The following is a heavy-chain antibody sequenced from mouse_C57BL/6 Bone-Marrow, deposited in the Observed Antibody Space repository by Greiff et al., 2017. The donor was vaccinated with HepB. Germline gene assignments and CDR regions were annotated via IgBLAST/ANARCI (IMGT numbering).Heavy chain of an antibody. V-gene: IGHV1-47*01. CDR3: ARGYYGSSHYFDY. J-gene: IGHJ2*01. CDR1: GYPFPPYP. CDR2: FHPYNDDT. Sequence: LVESGAELVKPGASVKMSCKASGYPFPPYPIGWRKQNQGKSLEWIGIFHPYNDDTKYNEKFKGKATLTVEKSSSTVYLELSRLTSDDSAVYYCARGYYGSSHYFDYWGQGTTLTVSS. D-gene: IGHD1-1*01.